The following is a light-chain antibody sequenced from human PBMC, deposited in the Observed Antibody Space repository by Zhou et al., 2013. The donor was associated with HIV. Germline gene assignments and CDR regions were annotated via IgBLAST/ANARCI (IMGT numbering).Light chain of an antibody. Sequence: DIQMTQSPSSLSASVGDRVTITCRASQSISSFLNWYQQKPGKAPTLLMYAASSLQSGVPSRFSGSGSGTDFTLTISCLQSEDFATYYCQQYDNLPRPPITFGQGTRLEIK. J-gene: IGKJ5*01. CDR3: QQYDNLPRPPIT. V-gene: IGKV1-39*01. CDR2: AAS. CDR1: QSISSF.